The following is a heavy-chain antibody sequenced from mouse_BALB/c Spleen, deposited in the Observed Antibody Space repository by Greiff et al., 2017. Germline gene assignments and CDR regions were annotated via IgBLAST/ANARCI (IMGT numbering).Heavy chain of an antibody. CDR2: IWAGGST. D-gene: IGHD2-1*01. J-gene: IGHJ4*01. CDR3: ARGDGNPLAMDY. V-gene: IGHV2-9*02. CDR1: GFSLTSYG. Sequence: QVQLQQSGPGLVAPSQSLSITCTVSGFSLTSYGVHWVRQPPGKGLEWLGVIWAGGSTNYNSALMFRLSISTDNSKSQVFLKMNSLQTDDTAMYYCARGDGNPLAMDYWGQGTSVTVSS.